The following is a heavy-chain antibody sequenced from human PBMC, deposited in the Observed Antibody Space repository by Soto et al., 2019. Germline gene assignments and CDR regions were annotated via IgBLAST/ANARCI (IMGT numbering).Heavy chain of an antibody. J-gene: IGHJ4*02. CDR2: INAGNGNT. V-gene: IGHV1-3*01. CDR3: ASGIQLWFIDY. D-gene: IGHD5-18*01. Sequence: ASVKVSCKASGYTFTSYAMHWVRQAPGQRLEWMGWINAGNGNTKYSRKFQGRVTITRDTSASTAYMELSSLRSEDTAVYYCASGIQLWFIDYWGQGTLVTVSS. CDR1: GYTFTSYA.